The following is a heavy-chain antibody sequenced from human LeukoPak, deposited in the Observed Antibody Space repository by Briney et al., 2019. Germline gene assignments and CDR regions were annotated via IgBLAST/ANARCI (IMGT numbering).Heavy chain of an antibody. Sequence: ASVTVSCTASGYTFINYGVTWVRQAPGQGLEWMGWISASNGNTNYAQKLQGRVTMTTETSTSTAYMELKSLRSDDTAVYYCARALSRGYSGYDYGLGYWGQGTLVTVPS. D-gene: IGHD5-12*01. CDR2: ISASNGNT. J-gene: IGHJ4*02. V-gene: IGHV1-18*01. CDR3: ARALSRGYSGYDYGLGY. CDR1: GYTFINYG.